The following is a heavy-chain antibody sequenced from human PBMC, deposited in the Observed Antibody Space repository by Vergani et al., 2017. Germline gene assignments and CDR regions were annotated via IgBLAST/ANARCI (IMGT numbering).Heavy chain of an antibody. D-gene: IGHD1-26*01. CDR3: ARAPGRRLFRPHSDYGMDV. Sequence: QVQLVQSGAEVKKPGASVKVSCKASGYTFTSYYTHWVRQAPGQGLEWMGIINPSGGSTSYAQKFQGRVTMTRDTSTSTVYMELSSLRSEDTAVYYCARAPGRRLFRPHSDYGMDVWGQGTTVTVSS. V-gene: IGHV1-46*01. CDR1: GYTFTSYY. CDR2: INPSGGST. J-gene: IGHJ6*02.